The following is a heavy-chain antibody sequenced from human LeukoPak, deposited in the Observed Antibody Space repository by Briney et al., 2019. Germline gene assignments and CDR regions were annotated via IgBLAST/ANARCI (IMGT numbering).Heavy chain of an antibody. CDR1: GGSISSYY. V-gene: IGHV4-59*08. J-gene: IGHJ4*02. CDR2: IYYSGST. CDR3: ARQSYSSSWGSYYFDY. D-gene: IGHD6-13*01. Sequence: PSETLSLTCTVSGGSISSYYWSWIRQPPGKGLEWIGYIYYSGSTNYNPSLKSRVTISVDTSKNQFSLKLSSVTAADTAVYCARQSYSSSWGSYYFDYWGQGTLVTVSS.